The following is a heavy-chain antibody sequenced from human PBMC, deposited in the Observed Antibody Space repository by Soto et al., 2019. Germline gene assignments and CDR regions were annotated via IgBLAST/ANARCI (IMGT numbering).Heavy chain of an antibody. CDR1: GYTFTSYG. CDR3: VGGSYSSSWYGFDF. D-gene: IGHD6-13*01. Sequence: GASVKVSCKASGYTFTSYGISWVRQAPGQGLEWMGRISAYNGNTNYAQKLQGRVTMTTDTSTSTAYMELRSLRSDDTAVYYCVGGSYSSSWYGFDFWGQGTPVTVSS. CDR2: ISAYNGNT. J-gene: IGHJ4*02. V-gene: IGHV1-18*01.